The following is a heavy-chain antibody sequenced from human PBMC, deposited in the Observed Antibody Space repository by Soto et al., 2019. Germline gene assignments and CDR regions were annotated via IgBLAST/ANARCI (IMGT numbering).Heavy chain of an antibody. Sequence: SETLSLTCTVSGGSISSYYWSWIRQPPGKGLEWIGYIYYSGSTNYNPSLKSRVTISVDTSKNQFSLKLSSVTAADTAVYYCARHGAVAALWGWFDPWGQGTLVTVSS. V-gene: IGHV4-59*08. J-gene: IGHJ5*02. CDR2: IYYSGST. CDR3: ARHGAVAALWGWFDP. D-gene: IGHD6-19*01. CDR1: GGSISSYY.